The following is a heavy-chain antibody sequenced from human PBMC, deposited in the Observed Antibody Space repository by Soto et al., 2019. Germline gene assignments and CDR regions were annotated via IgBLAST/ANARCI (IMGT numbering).Heavy chain of an antibody. CDR2: INPNSGGT. CDR3: ARAEPLLLQSEVTGREIMDYYYYYGMDV. Sequence: ASVKVSCKASGYTFTGYYMHWVRQAPGQGLEWMGWINPNSGGTNYAQKFQGWVTMTRDTSISTAYMDLSRLRSDDTAVYYCARAEPLLLQSEVTGREIMDYYYYYGMDVWGQGTTVTVSS. D-gene: IGHD1-26*01. V-gene: IGHV1-2*04. CDR1: GYTFTGYY. J-gene: IGHJ6*02.